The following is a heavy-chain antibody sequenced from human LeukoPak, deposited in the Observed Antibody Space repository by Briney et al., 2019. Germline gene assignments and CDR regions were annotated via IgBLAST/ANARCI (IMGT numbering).Heavy chain of an antibody. CDR3: ARLIAARRGYYYYYMDV. CDR1: GGSISSGGYY. J-gene: IGHJ6*03. V-gene: IGHV4-30-2*01. Sequence: PSETLSLTCTVSGGSISSGGYYWSWIRQPPGKGLEWIGYIYHSGSTYYNPSLKSRVTISVDTSKNQFSLKLSSVTAADTAVYYCARLIAARRGYYYYYMDVWGKGTTVTVSS. CDR2: IYHSGST. D-gene: IGHD6-6*01.